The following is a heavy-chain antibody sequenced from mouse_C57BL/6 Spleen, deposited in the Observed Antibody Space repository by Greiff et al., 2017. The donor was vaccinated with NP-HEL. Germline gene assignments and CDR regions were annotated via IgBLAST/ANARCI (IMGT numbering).Heavy chain of an antibody. CDR1: GFTFSSYT. V-gene: IGHV5-9*01. CDR2: ISGGGGNT. CDR3: ARHEVYYDYDGVAY. Sequence: EVQRVESGGGLVKPGGSLKLSCAASGFTFSSYTMSWVRQTPEKRLEWVATISGGGGNTYYPDSVKGRFTISRDNAKNTLYLQMSSLRSEDTALYYCARHEVYYDYDGVAYWGQGTLVTVSA. J-gene: IGHJ3*01. D-gene: IGHD2-4*01.